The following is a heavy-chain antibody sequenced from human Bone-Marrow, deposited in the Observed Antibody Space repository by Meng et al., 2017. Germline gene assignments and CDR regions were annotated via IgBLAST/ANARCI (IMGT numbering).Heavy chain of an antibody. J-gene: IGHJ4*02. Sequence: GESLKISCVASGFTFSSYRMNWVRQAPGKGLEWVSSISSGSSYIYYADSVKGRFTSSRDNAKNSVYLQMNSLRAEETAVYHCAIINGDNFNFGLENFDYWGQEALVTVSS. D-gene: IGHD4-23*01. CDR3: AIINGDNFNFGLENFDY. V-gene: IGHV3-21*01. CDR2: ISSGSSYI. CDR1: GFTFSSYR.